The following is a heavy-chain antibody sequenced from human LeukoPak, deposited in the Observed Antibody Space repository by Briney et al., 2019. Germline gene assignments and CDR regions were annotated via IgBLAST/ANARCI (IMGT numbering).Heavy chain of an antibody. Sequence: SETLSLTCTVSGGSISSYYWSWIRQPPGKGLEWIAYISDIGSINYNPSLKSRVTISLDTSKNQFSLKLSSVTAADTAVYYCARTYDFWSGYHHNYFDYWGQGTLVTVSS. J-gene: IGHJ4*02. V-gene: IGHV4-59*08. CDR1: GGSISSYY. CDR3: ARTYDFWSGYHHNYFDY. CDR2: ISDIGSI. D-gene: IGHD3-3*01.